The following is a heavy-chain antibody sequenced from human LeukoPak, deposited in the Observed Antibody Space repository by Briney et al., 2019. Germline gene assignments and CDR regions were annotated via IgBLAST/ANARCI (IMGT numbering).Heavy chain of an antibody. V-gene: IGHV4-38-2*01. CDR1: GYSNSSGYY. CDR2: IYHSGST. J-gene: IGHJ4*02. Sequence: SETLSLTCAVSGYSNSSGYYWGWIRQPPGKGLEWIGSIYHSGSTYYNPSLKSRVTISVDTSKNQFSLKLSSVTAADTAVYYCASPVGATTGFDYWGQGTLVTVSS. CDR3: ASPVGATTGFDY. D-gene: IGHD1-26*01.